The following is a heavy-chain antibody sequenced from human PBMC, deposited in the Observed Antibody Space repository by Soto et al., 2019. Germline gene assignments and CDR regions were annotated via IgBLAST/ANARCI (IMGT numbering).Heavy chain of an antibody. Sequence: QVQMVQSGAEVKKPGASAKVSCKASGYNFTDYSIHWVRQAPGQGLQWMGWINPNSGGTHFEPKFRGRVTVTRDTSIPTSYMELSRLTSADTAVYFCARDVRISAANGVDPWGQGTLVIVSS. J-gene: IGHJ5*02. CDR1: GYNFTDYS. V-gene: IGHV1-2*02. CDR3: ARDVRISAANGVDP. D-gene: IGHD6-13*01. CDR2: INPNSGGT.